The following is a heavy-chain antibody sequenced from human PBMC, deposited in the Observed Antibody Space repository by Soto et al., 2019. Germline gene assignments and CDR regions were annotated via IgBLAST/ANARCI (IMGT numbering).Heavy chain of an antibody. CDR3: ARDLHCSSTSCADY. Sequence: PSETLSLTCTVSGGSISSGDYYWSWIRQPPGKGLEWIGYIYYSGSTYYNPSLKSRVTISVDTSKNQFSLKLSSVTAADTAVYYCARDLHCSSTSCADYWGQGTLVTAPQ. J-gene: IGHJ4*02. D-gene: IGHD2-2*01. CDR1: GGSISSGDYY. V-gene: IGHV4-30-4*01. CDR2: IYYSGST.